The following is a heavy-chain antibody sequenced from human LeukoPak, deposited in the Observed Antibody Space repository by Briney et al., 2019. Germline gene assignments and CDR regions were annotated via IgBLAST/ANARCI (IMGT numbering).Heavy chain of an antibody. CDR3: AREGAIAAAGKIPFDY. J-gene: IGHJ4*02. V-gene: IGHV1-46*01. D-gene: IGHD6-13*01. CDR2: INPSGGST. Sequence: ASVKVSCKASGYTFTSYYMHWVRQAPGQGLEWMGIINPSGGSTSYALKFQGRVTMTRDTSTSTVYMELSSLRSEDTAVYYCAREGAIAAAGKIPFDYWGQGTLVTVSS. CDR1: GYTFTSYY.